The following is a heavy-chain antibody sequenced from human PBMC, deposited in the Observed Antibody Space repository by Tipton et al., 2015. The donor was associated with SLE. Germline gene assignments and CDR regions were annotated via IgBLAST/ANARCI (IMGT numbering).Heavy chain of an antibody. CDR2: ISYDGST. D-gene: IGHD3-22*01. J-gene: IGHJ4*02. CDR1: GGSLSGGAYY. Sequence: TLSLTCTVSGGSLSGGAYYWGWIRQPPGKGLEWIGTISYDGSTYYDPSLKGRVTMSVDTSKNQFSLNLRSVTAADTAVYSCARLRSTGVGNRGYPDNWGRGTLVTVSS. CDR3: ARLRSTGVGNRGYPDN. V-gene: IGHV4-39*07.